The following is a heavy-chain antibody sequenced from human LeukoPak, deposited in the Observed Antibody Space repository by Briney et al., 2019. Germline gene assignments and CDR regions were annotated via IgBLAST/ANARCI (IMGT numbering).Heavy chain of an antibody. Sequence: GGSLRLSCAASGFTFSSYAMSWGREAPGKGLDWVSAISGSGGSTYYADSVKGRFTISRDNSKNTLYLQMNSLRAEDTAVYYCAKDPVGEYYEPYYYYGMDVWGQGTTVTVSS. CDR2: ISGSGGST. V-gene: IGHV3-23*01. CDR3: AKDPVGEYYEPYYYYGMDV. D-gene: IGHD3-10*01. J-gene: IGHJ6*02. CDR1: GFTFSSYA.